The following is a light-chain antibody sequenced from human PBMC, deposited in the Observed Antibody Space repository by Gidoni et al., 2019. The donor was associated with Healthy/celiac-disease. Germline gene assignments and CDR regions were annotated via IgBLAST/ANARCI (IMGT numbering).Light chain of an antibody. CDR2: WAS. CDR3: QQSYSTLT. Sequence: DIVMTQSPDSLAVSLGERATINCKSSQSVLYSSNNKNHLAWYQQKPGQHPKLLIYWASTRESGFPDRFSGRGSVTDFTLPFSRLQAEDVAVYFFQQSYSTLTFGGGTKVEIK. V-gene: IGKV4-1*01. CDR1: QSVLYSSNNKNH. J-gene: IGKJ4*01.